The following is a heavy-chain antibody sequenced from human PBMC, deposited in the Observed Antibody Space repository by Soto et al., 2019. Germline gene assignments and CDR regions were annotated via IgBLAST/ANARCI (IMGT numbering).Heavy chain of an antibody. V-gene: IGHV2-5*01. D-gene: IGHD2-21*01. CDR2: VYWNDDK. J-gene: IGHJ6*02. CDR1: GFSLSTSGVG. Sequence: SGPTLVNPTQTLTLTCTFSGFSLSTSGVGVGWIRQPPGKALEWLALVYWNDDKRYSPSLKSRLTITKDTSKNQVVLTMTNVDPVDTGTYFCAHDNSGWRWLPDVWAKGPRSPSP. CDR3: AHDNSGWRWLPDV.